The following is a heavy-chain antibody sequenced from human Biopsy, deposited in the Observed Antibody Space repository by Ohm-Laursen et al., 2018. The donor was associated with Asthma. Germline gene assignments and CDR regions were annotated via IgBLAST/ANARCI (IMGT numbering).Heavy chain of an antibody. CDR3: AKARCYYFYCDMEV. Sequence: SSVKVSYKSSGGTLNNYAINWVRQAPGQGLEWMGGISPIFGSIKYVQKFQDRVTISADVFRNTVHLELSSLRSEDTAVLYCAKARCYYFYCDMEVWGQGTTVTVSS. CDR1: GGTLNNYA. CDR2: ISPIFGSI. J-gene: IGHJ6*02. V-gene: IGHV1-69*01. D-gene: IGHD3-3*01.